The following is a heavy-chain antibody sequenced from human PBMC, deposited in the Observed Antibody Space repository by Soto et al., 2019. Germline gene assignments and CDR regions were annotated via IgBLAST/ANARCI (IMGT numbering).Heavy chain of an antibody. CDR1: GGSISSGDYY. Sequence: QVQLQESGPGLVKPSQTLSLTCTVSGGSISSGDYYWSWIHQPPGKGLEWIGYIYYSGSTYYNPSLKSRVTISVDTSKNQFSLKLSSVTAADTAVYYCARGRRFLEWYYYYGMDVWGQGTTVTVSS. CDR2: IYYSGST. V-gene: IGHV4-30-4*01. D-gene: IGHD3-3*01. CDR3: ARGRRFLEWYYYYGMDV. J-gene: IGHJ6*02.